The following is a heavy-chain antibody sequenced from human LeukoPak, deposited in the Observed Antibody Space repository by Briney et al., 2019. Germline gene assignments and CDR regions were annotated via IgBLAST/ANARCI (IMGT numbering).Heavy chain of an antibody. V-gene: IGHV3-23*01. CDR1: GFTFSSYA. J-gene: IGHJ4*02. CDR2: ISGSGGST. D-gene: IGHD6-19*01. Sequence: PGGSLRLSCAASGFTFSSYAMNWVRQAPGEGLEWVSAISGSGGSTYYADSVKGRFTIYRDNSKNTLFVQMNSLRAEDTAVYYCAKDRNSSGWYFPPDWGQGTLVTVSS. CDR3: AKDRNSSGWYFPPD.